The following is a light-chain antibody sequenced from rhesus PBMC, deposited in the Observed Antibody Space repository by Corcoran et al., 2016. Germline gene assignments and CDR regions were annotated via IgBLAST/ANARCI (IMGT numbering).Light chain of an antibody. Sequence: QAAPTQPPSVSGSPGQSVTISCTGTSSDVGGYNYVSWYQQHPGKAPKLMIYGVSKRPSGVSDRFTGSKSGNTASLTISGLQAEDEADYYRCSYTNSSAFVFGSGTKLTVL. J-gene: IGLJ6*01. CDR1: SSDVGGYNY. CDR3: CSYTNSSAFV. CDR2: GVS. V-gene: IGLV2S7*01.